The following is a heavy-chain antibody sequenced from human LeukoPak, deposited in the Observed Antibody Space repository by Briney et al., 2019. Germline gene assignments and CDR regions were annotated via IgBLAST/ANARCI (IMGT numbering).Heavy chain of an antibody. J-gene: IGHJ4*02. CDR3: ARGGYCGGHCFDS. V-gene: IGHV4-39*07. D-gene: IGHD2-21*01. CDR1: GGSISSGTYY. CDR2: IFYGGST. Sequence: KSSETLSLTCTVSGGSISSGTYYWVWIRQSPGKGLEWIGSIFYGGSTYYNPSLKSRGTMSIDTTENQLSLKLTSVTAADTAVYYCARGGYCGGHCFDSWGQGTLVTVSS.